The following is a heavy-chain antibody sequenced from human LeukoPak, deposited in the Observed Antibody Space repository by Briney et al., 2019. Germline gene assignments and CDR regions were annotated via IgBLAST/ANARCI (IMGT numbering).Heavy chain of an antibody. Sequence: ASVKVSCKASGYTFTNYGISWVRQAPGQGLEWMGWISTYNGNSNYAQKLQDRVTMTTDTSTTTAYMDLRSLRSDDTAAYYCARAGGWAREDYKGDAFHIWGQGTMVTVSS. J-gene: IGHJ3*02. V-gene: IGHV1-18*01. D-gene: IGHD6-19*01. CDR2: ISTYNGNS. CDR3: ARAGGWAREDYKGDAFHI. CDR1: GYTFTNYG.